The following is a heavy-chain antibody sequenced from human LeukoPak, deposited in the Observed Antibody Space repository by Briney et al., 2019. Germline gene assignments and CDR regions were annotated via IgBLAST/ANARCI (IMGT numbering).Heavy chain of an antibody. Sequence: TGGSLRLSCAASGFTFSSYWMSWVRQAPGKGLEWVANIKQDGSEKYCVDSVKGRFTISRDNAKNSLYLQMNSLRAEDTAVYYCAREVPTSTGENWFDPWGQGTLVTVSS. J-gene: IGHJ5*02. CDR3: AREVPTSTGENWFDP. D-gene: IGHD1-14*01. V-gene: IGHV3-7*03. CDR2: IKQDGSEK. CDR1: GFTFSSYW.